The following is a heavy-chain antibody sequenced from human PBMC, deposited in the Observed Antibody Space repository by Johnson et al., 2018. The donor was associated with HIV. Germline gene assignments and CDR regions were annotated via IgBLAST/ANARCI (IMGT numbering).Heavy chain of an antibody. J-gene: IGHJ3*02. V-gene: IGHV3-30*18. Sequence: QVQLVESGGGVVQPGRSLRLSCAASGFTLSSYGMHWVRQAPGKGLEWVAVISYDGSNKYYADSVKGRFTISRDNSKNTLYLQMNSLRAEDTALYYCAKGGQLDACDIWGQGTMVTVSS. CDR1: GFTLSSYG. CDR3: AKGGQLDACDI. CDR2: ISYDGSNK. D-gene: IGHD6-6*01.